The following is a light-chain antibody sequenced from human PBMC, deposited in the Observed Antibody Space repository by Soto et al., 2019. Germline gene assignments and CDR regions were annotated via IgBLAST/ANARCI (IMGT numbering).Light chain of an antibody. V-gene: IGLV1-51*01. J-gene: IGLJ7*01. Sequence: QSVLTQPPSVSAAPGQTVTISCSGVSSNIGNIHVSWYQQLPGTAPKLLIYDNNNRPSGIPDRFSGSRSGASATLGITGLQPGDEADYYCATWSSSLSVVVFGGGTQLTVL. CDR3: ATWSSSLSVVV. CDR1: SSNIGNIH. CDR2: DNN.